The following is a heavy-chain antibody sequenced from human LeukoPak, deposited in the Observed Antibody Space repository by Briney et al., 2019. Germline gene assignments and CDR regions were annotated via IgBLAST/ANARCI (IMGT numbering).Heavy chain of an antibody. D-gene: IGHD6-19*01. CDR3: ASRYSSGWYGGYYFDY. CDR2: IIPIFGTA. CDR1: GGTFSSSA. J-gene: IGHJ4*02. Sequence: SVKVSCKASGGTFSSSAISWVRHAPGQGLEWMGGIIPIFGTANYAQKFQDRVTITADESTSTAYMDLSSLRSEDTAVYYCASRYSSGWYGGYYFDYWGQGTLVTVSS. V-gene: IGHV1-69*13.